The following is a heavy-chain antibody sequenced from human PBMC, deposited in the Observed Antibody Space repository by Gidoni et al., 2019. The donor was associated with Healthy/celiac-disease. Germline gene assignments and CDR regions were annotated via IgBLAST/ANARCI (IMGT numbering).Heavy chain of an antibody. CDR3: ARAELSWYYDY. D-gene: IGHD6-13*01. CDR2: IKQDGSEK. CDR1: GFTFSSYW. V-gene: IGHV3-7*01. J-gene: IGHJ4*02. Sequence: EVQLVESGGGVVQPGGSLRLSCAASGFTFSSYWMSWVRQAPGKGLEWGANIKQDGSEKYYVDSVKRRFTISRDNAKNSLYLQMNSLRAEDTAVYYCARAELSWYYDYWGQGTLVTVSS.